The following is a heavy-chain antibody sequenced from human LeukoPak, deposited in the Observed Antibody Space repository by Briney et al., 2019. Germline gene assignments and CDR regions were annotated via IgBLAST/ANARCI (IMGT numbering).Heavy chain of an antibody. D-gene: IGHD6-13*01. J-gene: IGHJ4*02. CDR3: ARVRRSNDVDSSSFDH. CDR1: GGSVSSDYYY. V-gene: IGHV4-30-4*01. Sequence: SGTLSLTCTVSGGSVSSDYYYWSWIRQPPGKGLEWVGYIYGSGITSYNPSLKGRVIISVDTSKERFSLMLSSVTAADTAVYFCARVRRSNDVDSSSFDHWGQGTLVTVSS. CDR2: IYGSGIT.